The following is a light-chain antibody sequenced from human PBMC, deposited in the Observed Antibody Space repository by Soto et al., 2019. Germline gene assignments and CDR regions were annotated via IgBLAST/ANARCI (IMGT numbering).Light chain of an antibody. J-gene: IGKJ2*01. CDR2: GAS. Sequence: EIVLPQSPGTLSLSPGERATLSCRASQSVSSNYLAWYQQKPGQAPRVLIYGASTRATGIPDRFTGSGSGTDSTVTISSLEPEDFAVYYCQQYGTSRAYTFGQGTKVDI. V-gene: IGKV3-20*01. CDR1: QSVSSNY. CDR3: QQYGTSRAYT.